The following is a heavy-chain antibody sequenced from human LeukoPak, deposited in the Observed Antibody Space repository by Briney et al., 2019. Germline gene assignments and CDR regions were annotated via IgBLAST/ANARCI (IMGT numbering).Heavy chain of an antibody. CDR2: INPNNGGT. CDR3: ARQLIFAY. V-gene: IGHV1-2*02. J-gene: IGHJ4*02. CDR1: GYTFTSYY. D-gene: IGHD2-8*01. Sequence: ASVKVSCKASGYTFTSYYVHWVRQAPGQGLEWMGWINPNNGGTHYAQKFQGRVTMTSDTSISTAYMELSRLTSDDTAVYYCARQLIFAYWGQGTLVTVSS.